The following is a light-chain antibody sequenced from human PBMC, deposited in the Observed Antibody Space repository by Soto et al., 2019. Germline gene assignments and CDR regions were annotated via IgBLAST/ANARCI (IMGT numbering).Light chain of an antibody. CDR1: SSDVGGYNY. J-gene: IGLJ1*01. CDR2: EGS. Sequence: QSALTQPASVSGSPGQTITISCTGISSDVGGYNYVSWYQQHPGKAPKLIIYEGSNRPSGVSNRFSGSKSDYTASLTISGLQAEDEADYYCSSYTRSIHFVFGLGTKVTVL. CDR3: SSYTRSIHFV. V-gene: IGLV2-14*01.